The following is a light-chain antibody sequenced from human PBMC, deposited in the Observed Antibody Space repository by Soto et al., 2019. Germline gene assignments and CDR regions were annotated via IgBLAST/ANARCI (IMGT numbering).Light chain of an antibody. Sequence: EIVLTQSPGTQSLSPGERVTLSCRASQSVSSIYLAWYQQKPGQAPRLLIYGASPRATGIPDRFSGSGSGTDFTLTISRLEPEDFAVYFCQHYGSSLIAFGQGTRLEI. J-gene: IGKJ5*01. CDR2: GAS. CDR1: QSVSSIY. CDR3: QHYGSSLIA. V-gene: IGKV3-20*01.